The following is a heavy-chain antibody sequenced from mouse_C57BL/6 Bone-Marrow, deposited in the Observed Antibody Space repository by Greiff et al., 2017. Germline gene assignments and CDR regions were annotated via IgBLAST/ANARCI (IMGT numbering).Heavy chain of an antibody. D-gene: IGHD2-3*01. V-gene: IGHV1-47*01. CDR1: GYTFTTYP. CDR2: FHPYNEDT. Sequence: QVQLQQSGAELVKPGASVKMSCKASGYTFTTYPIEWMKQNHGKSLEWIGNFHPYNEDTKYNEKFKGKATLTVEKSSSTVYLDLSRLTSDDSAVYYCARRDDGYWYFDVWGTGTTVTVSS. CDR3: ARRDDGYWYFDV. J-gene: IGHJ1*03.